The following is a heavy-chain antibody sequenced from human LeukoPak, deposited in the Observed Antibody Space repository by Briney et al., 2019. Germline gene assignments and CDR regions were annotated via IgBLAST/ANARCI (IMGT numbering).Heavy chain of an antibody. D-gene: IGHD2-8*02. CDR2: IYISGTT. CDR3: ARGYWFYFDY. Sequence: SETLSLTCTVSGGSISHYYWTWIRQPAGKGLEWIGRIYISGTTTYNPSLKSRVTISADTSKNQFSLKLSSVTAADTAVYYCARGYWFYFDYWGQGTLVTVSS. V-gene: IGHV4-4*07. CDR1: GGSISHYY. J-gene: IGHJ4*02.